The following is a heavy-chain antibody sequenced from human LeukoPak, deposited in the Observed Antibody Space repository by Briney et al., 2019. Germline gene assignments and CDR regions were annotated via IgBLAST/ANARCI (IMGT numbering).Heavy chain of an antibody. Sequence: GGSLRLSCVASGSTFSSYSMTWVRQAPGKGQEWVSAISGGGENTYYADSVKGRFTISRDNSKNTLYLQMHSLRAEDTAVYYCARRIAARPWSPPFDYWGQGTLVTVSS. D-gene: IGHD6-6*01. J-gene: IGHJ4*02. CDR3: ARRIAARPWSPPFDY. CDR1: GSTFSSYS. CDR2: ISGGGENT. V-gene: IGHV3-23*01.